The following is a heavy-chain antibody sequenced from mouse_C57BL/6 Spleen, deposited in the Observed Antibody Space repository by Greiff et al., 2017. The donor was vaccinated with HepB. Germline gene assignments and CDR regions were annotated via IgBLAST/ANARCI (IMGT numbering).Heavy chain of an antibody. CDR2: FYPGSGSI. D-gene: IGHD2-3*01. J-gene: IGHJ1*03. V-gene: IGHV1-62-2*01. Sequence: QVQLQQSGAELVKPGASVKLSCKASGYTFTEYTIHWVKQRSGQGLEWIGWFYPGSGSIKYNEKFKDKATLTADKSSSTAYMQLSSLTSEDSAVYFCAREAYDYWYFDVWGTGTTVTVSS. CDR3: AREAYDYWYFDV. CDR1: GYTFTEYT.